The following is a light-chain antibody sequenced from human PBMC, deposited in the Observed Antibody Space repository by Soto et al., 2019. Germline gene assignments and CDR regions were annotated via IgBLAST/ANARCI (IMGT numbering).Light chain of an antibody. CDR1: SSDVGSYNL. CDR3: CSYAGISTVV. CDR2: EVS. V-gene: IGLV2-23*02. Sequence: QSALTQPASVSGSPGQSITISCTGTSSDVGSYNLVSWYQKHPGKAPKLMIYEVSKRPSGVSNRFSGSKSGNTASLTISGLQAEDEADYYCCSYAGISTVVFGGGTKVTVL. J-gene: IGLJ2*01.